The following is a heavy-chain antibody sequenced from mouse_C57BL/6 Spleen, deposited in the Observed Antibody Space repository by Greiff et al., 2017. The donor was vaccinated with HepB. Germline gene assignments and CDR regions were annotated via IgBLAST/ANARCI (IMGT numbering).Heavy chain of an antibody. CDR2: SFPGSGSP. Sequence: QVQLQQSGPELVKPGASVKISCKASGYTFTDYYINWVKQRPGQGLEWIGWSFPGSGSPYYNEKFKGKATLTVDKSSSTAYMLLSILTSEDSAVYCCARWATTVPYWYFDVWGTGTTVTGSS. CDR1: GYTFTDYY. J-gene: IGHJ1*03. D-gene: IGHD1-1*01. CDR3: ARWATTVPYWYFDV. V-gene: IGHV1-75*01.